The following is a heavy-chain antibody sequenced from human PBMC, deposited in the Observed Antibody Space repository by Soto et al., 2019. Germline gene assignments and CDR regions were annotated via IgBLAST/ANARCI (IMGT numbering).Heavy chain of an antibody. CDR1: AGSISSDGFY. J-gene: IGHJ4*02. Sequence: TLSLTCSVSAGSISSDGFYWNWIRQPPGKGLEWIGYIYHSGGTYSSPSLRSRVTISVDTSKNQFTLKLSSVTAADTAVYYCARDRGGYGVFDYWGQGTLVTVSS. CDR3: ARDRGGYGVFDY. D-gene: IGHD5-12*01. V-gene: IGHV4-31*03. CDR2: IYHSGGT.